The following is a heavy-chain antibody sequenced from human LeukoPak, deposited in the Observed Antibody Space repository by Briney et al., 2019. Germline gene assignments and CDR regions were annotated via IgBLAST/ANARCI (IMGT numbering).Heavy chain of an antibody. Sequence: ASVKVSCKASGYTFTSYDINWGRQATGQGLGWRGWMNPNSGNTGYAQKFQGRVTMTRNTSISTAYMELSSLRSEDTAVYYCARGRDGTGDWFDPWGQGTLVTVSP. V-gene: IGHV1-8*01. J-gene: IGHJ5*02. CDR1: GYTFTSYD. CDR3: ARGRDGTGDWFDP. D-gene: IGHD3-10*01. CDR2: MNPNSGNT.